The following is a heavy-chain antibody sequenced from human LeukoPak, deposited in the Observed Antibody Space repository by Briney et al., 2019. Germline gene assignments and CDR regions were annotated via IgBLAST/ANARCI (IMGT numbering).Heavy chain of an antibody. CDR3: ARGLYYIDV. J-gene: IGHJ6*03. V-gene: IGHV3-48*01. CDR2: ISGSTSAI. Sequence: PGGSLRLSCAASGFTLSTHTMAWVRQAPGKGLEWVSYISGSTSAIYYADSVKGRFTISRDNAKNSLYLQMNSLRTEDTAIYYCARGLYYIDVWGNGTAVTVS. CDR1: GFTLSTHT.